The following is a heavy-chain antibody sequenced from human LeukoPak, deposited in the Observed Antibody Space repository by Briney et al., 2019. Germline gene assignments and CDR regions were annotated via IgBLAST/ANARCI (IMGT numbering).Heavy chain of an antibody. V-gene: IGHV3-7*05. Sequence: GGSLRLSRAASGFTFSSYYMAWFRQAPGKGLEWVANIKQDGSEKYYVDSVKGRFTISRDNAKNSLFLQLNSLRVEDTAVYYCAGGRGWLVEYWGQGTLVTVSS. CDR1: GFTFSSYY. CDR2: IKQDGSEK. D-gene: IGHD6-19*01. CDR3: AGGRGWLVEY. J-gene: IGHJ4*02.